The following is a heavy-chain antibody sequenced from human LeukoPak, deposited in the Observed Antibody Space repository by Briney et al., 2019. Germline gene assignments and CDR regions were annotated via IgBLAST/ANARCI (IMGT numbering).Heavy chain of an antibody. CDR3: AKAVVTRY. V-gene: IGHV3-30*18. D-gene: IGHD4-23*01. CDR2: ISYDGSNK. CDR1: GFTFSNYW. J-gene: IGHJ4*02. Sequence: GGSLRLSCVASGFTFSNYWMLWVRQAPGKGLEWVAVISYDGSNKYYADSVKGRFTISRDNSKNTLYLQMNSLRAEDTAVYYCAKAVVTRYWGQGTLVTVSS.